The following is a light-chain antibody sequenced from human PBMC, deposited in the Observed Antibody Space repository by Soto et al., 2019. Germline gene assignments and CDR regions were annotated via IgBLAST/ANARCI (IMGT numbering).Light chain of an antibody. V-gene: IGKV1-5*01. J-gene: IGKJ1*01. CDR3: QQYKGT. CDR2: DAS. Sequence: DIQMTQSPSTLSASVGDRVTITCRASQSISSWLAWYQQKPGKAPKLLIYDASSLESGVPSRFSGSGSGTEFTLTISILQPDDFATYYCQQYKGTFGQGTKVEIK. CDR1: QSISSW.